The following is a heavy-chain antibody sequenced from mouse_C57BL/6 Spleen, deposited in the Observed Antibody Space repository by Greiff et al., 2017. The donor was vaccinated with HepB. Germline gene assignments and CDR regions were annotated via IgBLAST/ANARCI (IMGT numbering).Heavy chain of an antibody. Sequence: QVQLQQPGAELVMPGASVKLSCKASGYTFTSYWMHWVKQRPGQGLEWIGEIDPSDSYTNYNQKFKGKSTLTVDTSSSTAYMQLSSLTSEDSAVYYCARQGGNYDYWGQGTTLTVSS. CDR2: IDPSDSYT. D-gene: IGHD2-1*01. J-gene: IGHJ2*01. V-gene: IGHV1-69*01. CDR3: ARQGGNYDY. CDR1: GYTFTSYW.